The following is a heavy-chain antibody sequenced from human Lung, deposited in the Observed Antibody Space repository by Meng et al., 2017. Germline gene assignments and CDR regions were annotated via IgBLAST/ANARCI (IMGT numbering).Heavy chain of an antibody. Sequence: SETLSLTCTVSGGSISTFFWNWIRQSPQKGLEWIGYVYYTGSSKYSPSLESRLTLSVDTTKNELSLRLNSVTAADTAIYYCTRGFRGCTSFQYGLDDWGQGTTVTVSS. CDR3: TRGFRGCTSFQYGLDD. D-gene: IGHD2-8*01. CDR2: VYYTGSS. CDR1: GGSISTFF. V-gene: IGHV4-59*01. J-gene: IGHJ6*02.